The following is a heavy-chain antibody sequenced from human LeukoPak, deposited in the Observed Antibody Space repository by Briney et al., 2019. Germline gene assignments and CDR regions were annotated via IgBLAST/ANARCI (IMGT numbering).Heavy chain of an antibody. CDR3: ARVHCSSNSCHDY. CDR2: ISAYNGNT. CDR1: GYIFTGYY. V-gene: IGHV1-18*04. D-gene: IGHD2-2*01. J-gene: IGHJ4*02. Sequence: GASVKVSCKASGYIFTGYYMHWVRQAPGQGLEWMGWISAYNGNTNYAQNLQGRVIMTTDTSTSTAYVELRSLRCDDTAVYYCARVHCSSNSCHDYWGQGTMVTVSS.